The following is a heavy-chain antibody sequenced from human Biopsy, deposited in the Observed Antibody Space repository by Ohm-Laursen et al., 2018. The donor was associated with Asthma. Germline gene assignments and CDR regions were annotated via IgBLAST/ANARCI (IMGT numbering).Heavy chain of an antibody. CDR3: ARVDGVVEPATRMGGMDV. D-gene: IGHD2-15*01. V-gene: IGHV3-30*19. Sequence: SLRLSCAASRFTYEMHWVRQAPGKGLEWVAVISYDGSSIYYADSAKGRFTISRDNSKNTLDLQMNSLSAEDSAVYYCARVDGVVEPATRMGGMDVWGQGTTVTVSS. CDR1: RFTYE. J-gene: IGHJ6*02. CDR2: ISYDGSSI.